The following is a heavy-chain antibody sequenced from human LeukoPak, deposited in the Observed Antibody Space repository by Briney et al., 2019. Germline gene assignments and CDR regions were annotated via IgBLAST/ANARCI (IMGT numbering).Heavy chain of an antibody. CDR1: GGSISSYY. V-gene: IGHV4-59*01. CDR2: IYYSGTT. CDR3: ARSEYSYGADAFDI. D-gene: IGHD5-18*01. Sequence: PSETLSLTCTVSGGSISSYYWSWIRQPPGKRLEWIGYIYYSGTTNYNPSLKSRVTISVDTSKNQFSLKLSSVTAADTAVYYCARSEYSYGADAFDIWGQGTMVTVSS. J-gene: IGHJ3*02.